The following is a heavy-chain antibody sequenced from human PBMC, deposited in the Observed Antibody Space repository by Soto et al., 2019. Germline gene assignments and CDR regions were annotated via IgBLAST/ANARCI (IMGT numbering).Heavy chain of an antibody. CDR2: NIPIFGTA. Sequence: QVQLVQSGAEVKKPGSSVKVSCKASGGTFSSYAISWVRQAPGQGLEWMGGNIPIFGTANYAQKFQGRVTITADESTSTAYMELSSLRSEDTAVYYCARDATYCGGDCYDQWTGWYFDLWGRGTLVTVSS. V-gene: IGHV1-69*01. J-gene: IGHJ2*01. CDR3: ARDATYCGGDCYDQWTGWYFDL. D-gene: IGHD2-21*02. CDR1: GGTFSSYA.